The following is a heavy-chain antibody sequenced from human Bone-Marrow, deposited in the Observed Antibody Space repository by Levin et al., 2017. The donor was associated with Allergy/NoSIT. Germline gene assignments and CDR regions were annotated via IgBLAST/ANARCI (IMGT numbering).Heavy chain of an antibody. CDR1: GFTFSTYD. CDR2: ISDSGDMT. D-gene: IGHD6-13*01. Sequence: LSLTCVASGFTFSTYDMNWVRQAPGKGLDWVSGISDSGDMTYYADSVKGRFTISRDNSKNTLYLQMNSLRDEDTAVYYCAKKRYEAAGIGLEDFDYWGQGNLVTVSS. CDR3: AKKRYEAAGIGLEDFDY. V-gene: IGHV3-23*01. J-gene: IGHJ4*02.